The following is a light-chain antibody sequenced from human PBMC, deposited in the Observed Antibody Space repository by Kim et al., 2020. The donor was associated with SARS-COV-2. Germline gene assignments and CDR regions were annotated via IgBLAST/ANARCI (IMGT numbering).Light chain of an antibody. CDR1: NSGSKS. J-gene: IGLJ2*01. CDR2: YDS. Sequence: PGKTARIPCGGNNSGSKSVHWYQHKPGQAPVLVIYYDSDRPSGIPERFSGSNSGNTATLTISRVEAGDEADYYCQVWDSSSDHYVVFGGGTKLTVL. V-gene: IGLV3-21*04. CDR3: QVWDSSSDHYVV.